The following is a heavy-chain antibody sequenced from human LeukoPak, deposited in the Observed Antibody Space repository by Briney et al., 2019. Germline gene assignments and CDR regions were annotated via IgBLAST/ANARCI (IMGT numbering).Heavy chain of an antibody. Sequence: GGSLRLSCAASGFTVGSNYMSWVRQAPGKGLEWVSAISGSGGSTYYADSVKGRFTISRDNSKNTLYLQMNSLRAEDTAVYYCTKSNFIYGDYEDAGYYFDYWGQGTLVTVSS. CDR3: TKSNFIYGDYEDAGYYFDY. CDR2: ISGSGGST. CDR1: GFTVGSNY. V-gene: IGHV3-23*01. D-gene: IGHD4-17*01. J-gene: IGHJ4*02.